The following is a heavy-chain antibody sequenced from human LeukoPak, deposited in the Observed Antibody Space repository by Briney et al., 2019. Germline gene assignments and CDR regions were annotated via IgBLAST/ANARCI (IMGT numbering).Heavy chain of an antibody. CDR2: MSPNSGIT. CDR1: GYTFTSYD. Sequence: GASVKVSCKASGYTFTSYDINWVRQATGQGLEWMGWMSPNSGITGYAQRFQGRVTMTRNTAISTAYMELSSLRSEDTAVYYCATSFIVGATRWFDPWGQGTLVTVSS. J-gene: IGHJ5*02. CDR3: ATSFIVGATRWFDP. D-gene: IGHD1-26*01. V-gene: IGHV1-8*01.